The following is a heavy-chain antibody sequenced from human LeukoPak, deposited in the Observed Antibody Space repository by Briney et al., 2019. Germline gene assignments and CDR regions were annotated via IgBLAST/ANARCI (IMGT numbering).Heavy chain of an antibody. D-gene: IGHD2/OR15-2a*01. CDR1: GFTFSRYS. CDR3: VRNSPDVSDAFDI. V-gene: IGHV3-21*01. CDR2: ISSRSSYI. J-gene: IGHJ3*02. Sequence: GGSLRLSCAASGFTFSRYSMNWVRQAPGKGLDWVSPISSRSSYIYYPDSVKGRFTIFRDNAKNSLYLQMNSLRAEDTAVYYCVRNSPDVSDAFDIWGQGTMVTVSS.